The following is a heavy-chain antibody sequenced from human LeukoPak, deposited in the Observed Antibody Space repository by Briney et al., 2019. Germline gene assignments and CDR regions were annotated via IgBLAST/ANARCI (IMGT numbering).Heavy chain of an antibody. D-gene: IGHD2-15*01. CDR2: INPNRGGT. J-gene: IGHJ4*02. CDR3: ASSSVEAPARILSAHPDY. CDR1: GYSFTGYY. V-gene: IGHV1-2*01. Sequence: ASVKVSCKASGYSFTGYYMLWVRQAPRQGREWMGRINPNRGGTNYAQNFKGKVTNNRDPSISTAYMDLGRLRSDARGVYYGASSSVEAPARILSAHPDYWGQGNLVTASS.